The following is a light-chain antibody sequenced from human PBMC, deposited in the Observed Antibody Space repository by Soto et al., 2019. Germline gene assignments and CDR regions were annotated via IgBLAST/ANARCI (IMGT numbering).Light chain of an antibody. V-gene: IGKV3-11*01. CDR2: DAS. CDR1: QSVSRY. J-gene: IGKJ4*01. Sequence: VLTPSQDTLSLSPGERATLSCRASQSVSRYLAWYQQKPGQAPRLLIYDASNRATGIPARFSGSGSGTDFTLTISSLEPADFAVYYCQQRSNWPLTFGGGTKVDIK. CDR3: QQRSNWPLT.